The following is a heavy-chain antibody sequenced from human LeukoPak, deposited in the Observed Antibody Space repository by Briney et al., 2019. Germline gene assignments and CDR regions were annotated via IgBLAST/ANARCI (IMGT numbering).Heavy chain of an antibody. CDR1: GFTFSNHA. CDR3: AKDILRYFDWSNWFDP. V-gene: IGHV3-23*01. CDR2: ISVSGGST. Sequence: GGSLRLSCAASGFTFSNHAMSWVRQAPGKGPEWVSAISVSGGSTYYADSVKGRFTISRDNAKNSLYLQMNSLRAEDTALYYCAKDILRYFDWSNWFDPWGQGTLVTVSS. D-gene: IGHD3-9*01. J-gene: IGHJ5*02.